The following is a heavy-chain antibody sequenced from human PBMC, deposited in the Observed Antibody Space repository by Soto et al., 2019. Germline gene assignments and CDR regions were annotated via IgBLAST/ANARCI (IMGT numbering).Heavy chain of an antibody. Sequence: SETLSLTCTVSGGSISSHYWSWVRQAPGKGLEWIGHVYYRGSTTYNPSLRSRSTISVDTSNNQFSLKLNSVTTADTAVYYCARDGREASGMDVWGQGTKVTVSS. CDR1: GGSISSHY. D-gene: IGHD1-26*01. CDR2: VYYRGST. CDR3: ARDGREASGMDV. J-gene: IGHJ6*02. V-gene: IGHV4-59*11.